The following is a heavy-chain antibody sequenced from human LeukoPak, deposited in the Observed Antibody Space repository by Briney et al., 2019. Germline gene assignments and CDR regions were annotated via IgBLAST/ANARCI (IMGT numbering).Heavy chain of an antibody. CDR2: IHSNGVA. J-gene: IGHJ4*02. V-gene: IGHV4-4*09. D-gene: IGHD2-2*01. Sequence: PSETLSLTCTVSGGSLSNYYWSWIRQPPGKGLEWIGYIHSNGVATYNPSLRSRVTLSIDTSKNQFSLKLSSVTAADTAVYYCGRLNLPAVSGAFDYWGQGTLVTVSS. CDR1: GGSLSNYY. CDR3: GRLNLPAVSGAFDY.